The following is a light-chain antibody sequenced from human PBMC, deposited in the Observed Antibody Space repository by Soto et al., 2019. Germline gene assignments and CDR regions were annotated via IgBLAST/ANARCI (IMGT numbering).Light chain of an antibody. CDR2: EVS. V-gene: IGLV2-14*01. J-gene: IGLJ2*01. Sequence: QSALTQPASVSGSPGQSITISCTGTSSDVGYYNYVSWYQHHPGKAPKLIIYEVSNRPSGVSNRFSGSKSGNTASLTISGLQAEDEADYYCSSYTTSSTQVFGGVTKLTVL. CDR1: SSDVGYYNY. CDR3: SSYTTSSTQV.